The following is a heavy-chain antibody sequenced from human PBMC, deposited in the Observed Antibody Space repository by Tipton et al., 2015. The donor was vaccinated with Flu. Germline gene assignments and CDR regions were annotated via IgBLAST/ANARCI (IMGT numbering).Heavy chain of an antibody. CDR1: GFTLSSYT. CDR2: ISRSSKPI. V-gene: IGHV3-21*06. Sequence: SLRLSCAASGFTLSSYTMNWVRQAPGKGLEWVSSISRSSKPIYYANSLRGRFTVSRNNAKNSLYLQMNSLRIEDTAVYYCARDPNRVPPGWADSWSQGTLVTVSS. CDR3: ARDPNRVPPGWADS. D-gene: IGHD2-2*01. J-gene: IGHJ5*01.